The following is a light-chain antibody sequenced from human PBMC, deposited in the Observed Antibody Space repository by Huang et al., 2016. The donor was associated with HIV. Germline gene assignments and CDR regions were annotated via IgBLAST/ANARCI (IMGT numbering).Light chain of an antibody. CDR2: AAC. CDR3: QQYYSYRT. J-gene: IGKJ1*01. V-gene: IGKV1-8*01. CDR1: QDINNF. Sequence: AIRMTQSPSSLSAYTGDRGNITCRASQDINNFLAWYQQTPGKAPNRLIYAACILETGVPSRVSGSWSGTEVNLSISCLQSEDFATYYCQQYYSYRTFGQGTQVEIK.